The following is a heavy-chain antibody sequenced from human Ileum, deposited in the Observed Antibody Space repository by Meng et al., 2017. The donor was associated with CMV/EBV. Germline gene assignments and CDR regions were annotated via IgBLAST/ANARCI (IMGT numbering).Heavy chain of an antibody. CDR2: IKQDGSEK. Sequence: GGSLRLSCVVSGFTFSNYWMNWVRQAPGKGLEWVANIKQDGSEKYYVDSAKGRFTISRDNAKNSLFLQMNSLSAEDTAVYYCARDGHWGQGTLVTVSS. V-gene: IGHV3-7*01. CDR1: GFTFSNYW. CDR3: ARDGH. J-gene: IGHJ4*02.